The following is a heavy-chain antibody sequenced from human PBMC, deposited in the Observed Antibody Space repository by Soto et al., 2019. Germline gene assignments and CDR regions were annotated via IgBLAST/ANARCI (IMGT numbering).Heavy chain of an antibody. CDR1: GFTFSSYW. Sequence: EVQLVESGGGLVQPGGSLRLSCAASGFTFSSYWMSWVRQAPGKGLEWVANIKQDGSEKYYVDSVKGRFTASRDNAANSLYMHMNSPRDADTAVYYCARDHSRTYGSGYYPGSYWGQGTLVTVSS. V-gene: IGHV3-7*01. CDR3: ARDHSRTYGSGYYPGSY. J-gene: IGHJ4*02. D-gene: IGHD6-19*01. CDR2: IKQDGSEK.